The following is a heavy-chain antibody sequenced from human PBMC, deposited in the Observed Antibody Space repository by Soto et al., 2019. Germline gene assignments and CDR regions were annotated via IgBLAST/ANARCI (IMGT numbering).Heavy chain of an antibody. CDR3: AKDNLWRGGGNSGFDY. V-gene: IGHV3-43*01. CDR1: GFTFDDYT. CDR2: ISWDGGST. Sequence: EVQLVESGGVVVQPGGSLRLSCVASGFTFDDYTMHWVRQAPGKGLEWVSLISWDGGSTYYADSVKGRFTISRDNSKNSLYLQMNSLRTEDTALYYCAKDNLWRGGGNSGFDYWGQGTLVTVSS. J-gene: IGHJ4*02. D-gene: IGHD2-21*02.